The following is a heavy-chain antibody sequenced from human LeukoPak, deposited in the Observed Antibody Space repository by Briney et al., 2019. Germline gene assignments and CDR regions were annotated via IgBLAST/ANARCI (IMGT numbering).Heavy chain of an antibody. V-gene: IGHV4-59*05. CDR2: IYYSGST. CDR1: GGSISSYY. J-gene: IGHJ4*02. Sequence: SETLPLTCTVSGGSISSYYWSWIRQPPGKGLEWIGSIYYSGSTYYNPSLKSRVTISVDTSKNQFSLKLSSVTAADTAVYYCIIMSWEFDYWGQGTLVTVSS. CDR3: IIMSWEFDY. D-gene: IGHD1-26*01.